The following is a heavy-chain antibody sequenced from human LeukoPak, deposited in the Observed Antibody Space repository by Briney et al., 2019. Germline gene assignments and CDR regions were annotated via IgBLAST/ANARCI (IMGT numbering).Heavy chain of an antibody. Sequence: ASVKVSCKASGYTXSSYYIHWVRQAPGQGLEWMGISNPSGGSTNYAQKFQGRVTMTRDTSTSTVFMELNSLRSEDTAVYFCARGPPGRVYDTSKRGLFDPWGQGTLVTVSS. CDR3: ARGPPGRVYDTSKRGLFDP. CDR2: SNPSGGST. J-gene: IGHJ5*02. D-gene: IGHD3-22*01. V-gene: IGHV1-46*01. CDR1: GYTXSSYY.